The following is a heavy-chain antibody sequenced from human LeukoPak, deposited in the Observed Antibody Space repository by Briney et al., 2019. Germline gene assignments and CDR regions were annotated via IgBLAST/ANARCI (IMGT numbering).Heavy chain of an antibody. Sequence: PGGSLRLSCAASGFTVSSNYMSWVRQAPGMGLEWVSVLYSGGSTYYPDSVKGRFTISRDNSKNTLFLQMNSLRAEDTAVYYCVVRDCSGGSCYSNAFDVWGQGTMVTVSS. CDR2: LYSGGST. D-gene: IGHD2-15*01. CDR3: VVRDCSGGSCYSNAFDV. V-gene: IGHV3-53*01. CDR1: GFTVSSNY. J-gene: IGHJ3*01.